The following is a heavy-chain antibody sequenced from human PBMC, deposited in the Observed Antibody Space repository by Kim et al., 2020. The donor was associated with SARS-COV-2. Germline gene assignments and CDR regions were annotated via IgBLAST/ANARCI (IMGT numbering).Heavy chain of an antibody. D-gene: IGHD2-15*01. Sequence: VKGRFTISRENAKNSLYLQMNSLRAGDTAVYYCARGDQGWYWDYYYGMDVWGQGTTVTVSS. V-gene: IGHV3-13*01. J-gene: IGHJ6*02. CDR3: ARGDQGWYWDYYYGMDV.